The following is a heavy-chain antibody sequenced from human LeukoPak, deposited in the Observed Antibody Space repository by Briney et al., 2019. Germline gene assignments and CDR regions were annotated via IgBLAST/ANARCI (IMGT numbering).Heavy chain of an antibody. CDR3: ARASVYYRGWFDI. CDR1: GGSISSYC. D-gene: IGHD3-22*01. J-gene: IGHJ3*02. Sequence: SETLSLTCTVSGGSISSYCWSWIRQPPGKGLEWIGYIYYSGSTNYNPSLKSRVTISVDTSKDQFSLKLSSVTAADTAVYYCARASVYYRGWFDIWGQGTMVTVSS. CDR2: IYYSGST. V-gene: IGHV4-59*01.